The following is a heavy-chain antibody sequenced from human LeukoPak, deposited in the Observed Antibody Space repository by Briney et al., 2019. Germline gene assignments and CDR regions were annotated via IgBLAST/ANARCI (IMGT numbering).Heavy chain of an antibody. CDR2: IDTSSSTM. D-gene: IGHD7-27*01. V-gene: IGHV3-48*02. Sequence: GGSLRLSRAASAFTFSDYSMNWVRQAPGKGLEWISYIDTSSSTMYSADSVMGRFTISRDNAKESLYLQMNGLRDEDTAVYYCAREDDSWGPNNLDLWGQGTMVTVSS. J-gene: IGHJ3*01. CDR1: AFTFSDYS. CDR3: AREDDSWGPNNLDL.